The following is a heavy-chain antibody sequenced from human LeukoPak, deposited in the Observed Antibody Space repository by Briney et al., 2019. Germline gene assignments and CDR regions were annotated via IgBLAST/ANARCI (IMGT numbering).Heavy chain of an antibody. CDR1: GYTFTGYY. CDR3: ARGSVEDIVVVTATLDY. CDR2: INPNSGGT. V-gene: IGHV1-2*02. D-gene: IGHD2-21*02. Sequence: GASVKVSCKASGYTFTGYYMHWVRQAPGQGLEWMGWINPNSGGTNYAQKFQGRVTMTRDTSISTAYMELSRLRSDDTAVYYCARGSVEDIVVVTATLDYWGQGTLVTVSS. J-gene: IGHJ4*02.